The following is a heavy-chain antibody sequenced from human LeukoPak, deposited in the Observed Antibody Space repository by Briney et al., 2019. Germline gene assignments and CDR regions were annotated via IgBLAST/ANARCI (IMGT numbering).Heavy chain of an antibody. CDR2: IHGDGGDT. D-gene: IGHD3-22*01. J-gene: IGHJ4*02. CDR1: GFTFRSYW. Sequence: GGSLRLSCAASGFTFRSYWMSWIRQSPGKELLWVSRIHGDGGDTSYADSVKGRFTISRDNAKNTLYLQMDGLTAEDTVVYYCARRLYYDTAGSPFDLWGQGTLVIVSS. V-gene: IGHV3-74*01. CDR3: ARRLYYDTAGSPFDL.